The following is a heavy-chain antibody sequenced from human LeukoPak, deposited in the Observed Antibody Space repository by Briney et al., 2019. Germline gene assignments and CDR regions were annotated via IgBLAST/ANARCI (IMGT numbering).Heavy chain of an antibody. Sequence: PSETLSLTCSVSGGSISSSSYYWGWIRPPPGRGLEWIGSIYYSGSTHYNPSLKSRVTTSVGTSKNQFSLKLSSVTAADTAVYYCARELGYYYDSSGYYELYYFDYWGQGTLVTVSS. J-gene: IGHJ4*02. CDR3: ARELGYYYDSSGYYELYYFDY. CDR1: GGSISSSSYY. D-gene: IGHD3-22*01. CDR2: IYYSGST. V-gene: IGHV4-39*02.